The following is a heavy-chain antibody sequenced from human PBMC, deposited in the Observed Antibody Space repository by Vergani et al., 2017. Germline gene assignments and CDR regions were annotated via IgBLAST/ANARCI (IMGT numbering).Heavy chain of an antibody. D-gene: IGHD7-27*01. V-gene: IGHV3-23*01. CDR2: ISGSGGST. J-gene: IGHJ4*02. CDR1: GFTFSSYA. CDR3: AKPPMANWGWAPAYYFDY. Sequence: EVQLLESGGGLVQPGWSLRLSCAASGFTFSSYAMSWVRQAPGKGLEWVSAISGSGGSTYYADSVKGRFTISRDNSKNTLYLQMNGLRAEDTAVYYCAKPPMANWGWAPAYYFDYWGQGTLVTVSS.